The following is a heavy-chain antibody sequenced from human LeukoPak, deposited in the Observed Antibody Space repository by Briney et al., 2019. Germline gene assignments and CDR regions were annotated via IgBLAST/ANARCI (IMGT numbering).Heavy chain of an antibody. CDR3: ARGQRRLQDY. CDR1: GGSVSSDSYF. J-gene: IGHJ4*02. CDR2: IDYSGST. V-gene: IGHV4-61*01. Sequence: AETLSLTCTVSGGSVSSDSYFWTWIRQPPGKGLEWIGYIDYSGSTNYNPSLKSRVTISQDTSKSQISLKLSSVTAADTAVYYCARGQRRLQDYWGQGTLVTVSS.